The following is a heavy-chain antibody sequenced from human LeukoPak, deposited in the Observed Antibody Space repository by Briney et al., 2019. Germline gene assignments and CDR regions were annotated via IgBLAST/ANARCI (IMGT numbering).Heavy chain of an antibody. CDR2: INHSGST. V-gene: IGHV4-34*01. CDR1: GGSFSGYC. J-gene: IGHJ2*01. Sequence: SETLSLTCAVYGGSFSGYCWSWIRQPPGKGLEWIGEINHSGSTNYNPSLKSRVTISVDTSKNQFSLKLSSVTAADTAVYYCARSDYGDYVRHRYFDLWGRGTLVTVSS. D-gene: IGHD4-17*01. CDR3: ARSDYGDYVRHRYFDL.